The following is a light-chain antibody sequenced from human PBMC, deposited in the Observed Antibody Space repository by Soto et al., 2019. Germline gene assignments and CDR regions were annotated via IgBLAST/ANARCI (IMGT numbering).Light chain of an antibody. Sequence: QSVLTQPPSVSAAPGRTVTISCSGSSSNIGNSFVSWYQQLPGTAPRLLIYGNSNRPSGVPDRFSGSKPGTSASLAITGLQAEDEADYYCQSYDSSLSGSYVFGTGTKVTVL. CDR2: GNS. CDR1: SSNIGNSF. V-gene: IGLV1-40*01. CDR3: QSYDSSLSGSYV. J-gene: IGLJ1*01.